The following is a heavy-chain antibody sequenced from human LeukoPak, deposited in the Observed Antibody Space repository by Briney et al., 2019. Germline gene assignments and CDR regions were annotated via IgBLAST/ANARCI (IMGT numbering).Heavy chain of an antibody. CDR3: ASFDFWSGPYYYYYGMDV. CDR2: IYYSGST. D-gene: IGHD3-3*01. J-gene: IGHJ6*02. CDR1: GGSISSGDYY. V-gene: IGHV4-30-4*01. Sequence: SETLSLTCTVSGGSISSGDYYWSWIRQPPGKGLEWIGYIYYSGSTYYNPSLKSRVTISVDTSKNQFSLKLSSVTAADTAAYYCASFDFWSGPYYYYYGMDVWGQGTTVTVSS.